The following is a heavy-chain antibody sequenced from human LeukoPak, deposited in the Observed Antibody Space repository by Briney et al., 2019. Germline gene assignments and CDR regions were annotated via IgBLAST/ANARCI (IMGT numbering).Heavy chain of an antibody. CDR1: GYSISSGYY. J-gene: IGHJ6*03. D-gene: IGHD3-10*02. CDR2: IYHSGST. CDR3: ARHVRGYVYGTYYYYYIDV. V-gene: IGHV4-38-2*02. Sequence: SETLSLTCTVSGYSISSGYYWGWIRQPPGKGLEWIGSIYHSGSTYYNPSLKSRVTISVDTSKNQVSLKLRSVTAADTGLYSCARHVRGYVYGTYYYYYIDVWGTGTTVTVSS.